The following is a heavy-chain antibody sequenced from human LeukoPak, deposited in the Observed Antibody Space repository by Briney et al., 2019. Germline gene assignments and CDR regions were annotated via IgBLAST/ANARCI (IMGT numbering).Heavy chain of an antibody. Sequence: GGSLRLSCAASGFTFSSYAMSWVRQAPGKGLEWVAVISYDGSNKYYADSVKGRFTISRDNSKNTLYLQMNSLRAEDTAVYYCARSGGFSNYYDSSGYYFFDYWGQGTLVTVSS. D-gene: IGHD3-22*01. CDR2: ISYDGSNK. J-gene: IGHJ4*02. CDR1: GFTFSSYA. CDR3: ARSGGFSNYYDSSGYYFFDY. V-gene: IGHV3-30*04.